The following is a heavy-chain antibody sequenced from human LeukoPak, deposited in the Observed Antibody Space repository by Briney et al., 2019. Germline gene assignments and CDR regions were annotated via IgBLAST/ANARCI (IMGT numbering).Heavy chain of an antibody. Sequence: GESLRLSCAASGITFSSSLMSWVRQAPGKGLEWVSVIYSGDSTYYADSVKGRFTISRDNSKNTLYLQMNSLRAEDTAVYYCARDAYDSSGYPYWGQGTLVTVSS. CDR3: ARDAYDSSGYPY. CDR1: GITFSSSL. D-gene: IGHD3-22*01. J-gene: IGHJ4*02. CDR2: IYSGDST. V-gene: IGHV3-53*01.